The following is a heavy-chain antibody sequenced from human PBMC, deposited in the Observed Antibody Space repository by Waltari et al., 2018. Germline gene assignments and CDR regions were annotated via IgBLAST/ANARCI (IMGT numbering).Heavy chain of an antibody. D-gene: IGHD1-26*01. CDR1: SSA. Sequence: QAQVVQSGAEVEKPGASGKVSCTTSSSALSWERQDPGRGLGWMGWISVHSGATNYAQNFRDRVIMTADTSTRTAYLEVRNLRSDDTAVYYCARDSNHWDPRYMDVWGKGTTVTVSS. V-gene: IGHV1-18*01. J-gene: IGHJ6*03. CDR3: ARDSNHWDPRYMDV. CDR2: ISVHSGAT.